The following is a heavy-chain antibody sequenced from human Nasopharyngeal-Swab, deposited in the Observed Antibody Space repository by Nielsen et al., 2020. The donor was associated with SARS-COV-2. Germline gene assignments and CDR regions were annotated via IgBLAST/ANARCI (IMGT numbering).Heavy chain of an antibody. V-gene: IGHV4-39*01. CDR3: ARSPSSSWSTYYYGMDV. CDR1: SGSISSSSYY. J-gene: IGHJ6*02. D-gene: IGHD6-13*01. CDR2: IYYSGST. Sequence: SETLSLTCSVSSGSISSSSYYWGWIRQPPGKGLEWIGSIYYSGSTYYNPSLKSRVTISVHTSKNQFSLKLSSLTAADTAVYYCARSPSSSWSTYYYGMDVWGQGTTVTVSS.